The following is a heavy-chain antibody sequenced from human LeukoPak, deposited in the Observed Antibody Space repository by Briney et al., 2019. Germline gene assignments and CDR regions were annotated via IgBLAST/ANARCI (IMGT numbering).Heavy chain of an antibody. Sequence: SETLSLTCNVSGFSLTIGYFWGWIRQPAGKGLEWIGRIYTSGSTNYNPSLKSRVTISVDTSKNQFSLKLSSVTAADTAVYYCARAVTPGGWSPANYYMDVWGKGTTVTISS. J-gene: IGHJ6*03. V-gene: IGHV4-61*02. D-gene: IGHD2-15*01. CDR1: GFSLTIGYF. CDR3: ARAVTPGGWSPANYYMDV. CDR2: IYTSGST.